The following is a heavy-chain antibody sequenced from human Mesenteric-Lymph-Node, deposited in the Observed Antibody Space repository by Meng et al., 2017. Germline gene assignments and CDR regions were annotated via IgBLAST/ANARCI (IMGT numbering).Heavy chain of an antibody. V-gene: IGHV4-30-4*01. CDR2: IHNSGSA. J-gene: IGHJ4*02. D-gene: IGHD2-21*01. CDR1: GGPMSSGNYY. Sequence: GSGPVAPSLALSLTCTVAGGPMSSGNYYWSWIRQPPGKGLEWIGYIHNSGSAYYNPSLKSRVSISVDTSKNQFSLNLNSMPAADTAVYYCASFDHIPRRNYFDYWGQGTLVTVSS. CDR3: ASFDHIPRRNYFDY.